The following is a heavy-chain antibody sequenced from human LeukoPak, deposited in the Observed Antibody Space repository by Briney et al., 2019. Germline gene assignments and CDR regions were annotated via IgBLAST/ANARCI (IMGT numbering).Heavy chain of an antibody. Sequence: GGSLRLSCAASGFTFSSYSMNWVRQAPGKGLEWVSSISSSSSYIYYADSVKGRFTISRDNAKNSLYLQMNSLIAEDTAVYDCARVPSHDYGEWGQGTLVTVSS. D-gene: IGHD4-17*01. CDR2: ISSSSSYI. CDR3: ARVPSHDYGE. V-gene: IGHV3-21*01. CDR1: GFTFSSYS. J-gene: IGHJ4*02.